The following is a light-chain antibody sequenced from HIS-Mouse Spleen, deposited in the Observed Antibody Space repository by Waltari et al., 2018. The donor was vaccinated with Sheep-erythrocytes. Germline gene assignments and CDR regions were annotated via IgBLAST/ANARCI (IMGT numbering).Light chain of an antibody. CDR3: CSYAGSSTPWV. V-gene: IGLV2-23*01. J-gene: IGLJ3*02. Sequence: QSALTQPASVSWSPGQSITISCTGTSSDVGSYNLVAWYQQHPGKAPKLLIYEGSKRPSGVSNSFSGSKSGNTASLTISGLQAEDEADYYCCSYAGSSTPWVFGGGTKLTVL. CDR2: EGS. CDR1: SSDVGSYNL.